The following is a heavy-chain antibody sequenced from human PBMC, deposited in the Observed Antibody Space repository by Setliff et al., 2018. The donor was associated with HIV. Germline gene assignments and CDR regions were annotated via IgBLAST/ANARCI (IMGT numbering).Heavy chain of an antibody. D-gene: IGHD6-13*01. CDR1: GGPLSGYF. J-gene: IGHJ4*02. CDR2: ISFSGTT. CDR3: ARSNPGITAGLLAY. V-gene: IGHV4-34*01. Sequence: PSETLSLTCAVYGGPLSGYFWSWIRQSPGKGLEWIGEISFSGTTNYNPSLKSRVTISIDTSKNQISLKLNSVTAADTATYYCARSNPGITAGLLAYWGPGTLVTVSS.